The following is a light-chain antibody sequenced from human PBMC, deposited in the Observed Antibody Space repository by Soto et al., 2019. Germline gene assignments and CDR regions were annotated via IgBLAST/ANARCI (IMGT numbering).Light chain of an antibody. CDR3: QQYNTWRSIS. CDR2: GAS. V-gene: IGKV3D-15*01. CDR1: QSVSSY. Sequence: IVLTQSPAPLTLSPGERATLSCRASQSVSSYLAWYQQKPGQTPRLLVYGASSRATGIPDRFSGSGSGTDFTLTISSLQSKDFAVYYCQQYNTWRSISFGQGTRLEIK. J-gene: IGKJ5*01.